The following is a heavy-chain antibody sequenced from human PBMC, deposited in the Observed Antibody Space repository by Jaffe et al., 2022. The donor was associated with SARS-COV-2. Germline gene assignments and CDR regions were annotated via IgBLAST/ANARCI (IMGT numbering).Heavy chain of an antibody. D-gene: IGHD2-15*01. CDR2: IRSKTYGGTT. V-gene: IGHV3-49*03. Sequence: EVQLVESGGGLVQPGRSLRLSCTASGFTFGDYVMTWFRQAPGKGLEWVGFIRSKTYGGTTEYAASVRGRFTISRDDSKSVAYLQMNSLKTEHTAVYYCARAASYCSGGGCYGRIDTFDIWGQGTMVTVSS. CDR3: ARAASYCSGGGCYGRIDTFDI. J-gene: IGHJ3*02. CDR1: GFTFGDYV.